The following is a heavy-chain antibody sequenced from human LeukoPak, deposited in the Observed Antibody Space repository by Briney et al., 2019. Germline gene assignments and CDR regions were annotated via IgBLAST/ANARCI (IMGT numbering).Heavy chain of an antibody. CDR1: GGSISNYF. CDR2: LYYSGST. D-gene: IGHD6-6*01. V-gene: IGHV4-59*01. Sequence: PSETLSLTCSVSGGSISNYFWTWIRQPPGKGLEWIGYLYYSGSTNYNPSLKSRVTISVDTSKNQFSLKLSSVTAADTAVYYCARFSGSSSNFDYWGQGTLVTVSS. CDR3: ARFSGSSSNFDY. J-gene: IGHJ4*02.